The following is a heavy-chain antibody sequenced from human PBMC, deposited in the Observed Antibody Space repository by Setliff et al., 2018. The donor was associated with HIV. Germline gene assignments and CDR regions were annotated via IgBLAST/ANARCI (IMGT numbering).Heavy chain of an antibody. CDR1: GGSFSGYY. V-gene: IGHV4-34*01. Sequence: SETLSLTCAVYGGSFSGYYWSWIRQPPGKGLEWIGEISHGGSTNYNPSLKSRVTISVDTSKNQFSLKLSSVNAADTAVYYCARVLEQVVSDYWGQRTQVTVSS. CDR3: ARVLEQVVSDY. CDR2: ISHGGST. J-gene: IGHJ4*02. D-gene: IGHD6-6*01.